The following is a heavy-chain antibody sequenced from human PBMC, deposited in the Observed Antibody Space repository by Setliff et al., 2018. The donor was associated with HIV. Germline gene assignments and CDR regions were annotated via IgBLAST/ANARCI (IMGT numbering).Heavy chain of an antibody. Sequence: SETLSLTCTVSGGSITSHYWSWIRQPPGKGLEWIGNMYYSGSTNYNPSLKSRVTISVDTSKNQLSLNLTSVTAADTAVYYCARVETTVRGATYGMDVWGQGTTGTVSS. V-gene: IGHV4-59*11. CDR2: MYYSGST. CDR3: ARVETTVRGATYGMDV. D-gene: IGHD3-10*01. CDR1: GGSITSHY. J-gene: IGHJ6*02.